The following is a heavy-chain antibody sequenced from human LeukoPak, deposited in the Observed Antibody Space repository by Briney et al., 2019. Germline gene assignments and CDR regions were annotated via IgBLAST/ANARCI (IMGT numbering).Heavy chain of an antibody. J-gene: IGHJ3*02. CDR2: IYYSGTT. Sequence: SETLSLTCTVSGGSISSYYWSWIRQPPGKGLEWIAYIYYSGTTKYNASLKSRVTMSVDTSKNQFSLKLSSVTAAGTAVYYCARMVRGVIDAFEIWGQGTMVTVSS. V-gene: IGHV4-59*01. CDR1: GGSISSYY. D-gene: IGHD3-10*01. CDR3: ARMVRGVIDAFEI.